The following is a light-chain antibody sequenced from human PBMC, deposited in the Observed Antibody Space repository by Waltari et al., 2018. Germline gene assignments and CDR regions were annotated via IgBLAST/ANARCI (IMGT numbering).Light chain of an antibody. CDR3: QQYGSSPLT. J-gene: IGKJ4*01. V-gene: IGKV3-20*01. CDR2: STS. CDR1: QSVSSLY. Sequence: ENVLTQSPGTLSLSPGERASLSCRASQSVSSLYLAWYQQKPGQAPRLLIYSTSSRATGITDRFSGSGSGTDFTLTISRLEAEDFAVYYCQQYGSSPLTFGGGTKVEIK.